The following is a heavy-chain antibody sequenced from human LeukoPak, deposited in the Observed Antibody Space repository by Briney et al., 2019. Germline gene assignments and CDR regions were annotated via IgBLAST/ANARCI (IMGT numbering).Heavy chain of an antibody. CDR3: ARGKYDFWDY. J-gene: IGHJ4*02. CDR2: IYYSGST. Sequence: SETLSLTCTVSGGSISSSSYYWGWIRQPPGKGLEWIGSIYYSGSTYYNPSLKSRVTISVDTSKNQFSLKLSSVTAADTAVYYCARGKYDFWDYWGQGTLVTVSS. D-gene: IGHD3-3*01. V-gene: IGHV4-39*07. CDR1: GGSISSSSYY.